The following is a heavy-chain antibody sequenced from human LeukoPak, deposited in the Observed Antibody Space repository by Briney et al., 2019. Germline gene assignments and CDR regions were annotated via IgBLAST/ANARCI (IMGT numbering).Heavy chain of an antibody. CDR3: ARGGVYYYDSSGYYY. V-gene: IGHV4-34*01. D-gene: IGHD3-22*01. J-gene: IGHJ4*02. CDR1: GGSISSYY. Sequence: PSETLSLTCTVSGGSISSYYWSWIRQPPGKGLEWIGEINHSGSTNYNPSLKSRVTISVDTSKNQFSLKLSSVTAADTAVYYCARGGVYYYDSSGYYYWGQGTLVTVSS. CDR2: INHSGST.